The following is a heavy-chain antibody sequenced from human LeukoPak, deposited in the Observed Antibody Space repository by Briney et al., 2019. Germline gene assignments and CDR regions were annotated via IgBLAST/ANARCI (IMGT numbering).Heavy chain of an antibody. CDR3: ARHNWNDEGAFDI. CDR1: GGTFSSYA. J-gene: IGHJ3*02. Sequence: SVKVSCKASGGTFSSYAISWVRQAPGQGLEWMGTIIPIFGTANYAQRFQGRVTITTDESTSTAYMELRSLRSDDTAVYYCARHNWNDEGAFDIWGQGTMVTVSS. CDR2: IIPIFGTA. D-gene: IGHD1-1*01. V-gene: IGHV1-69*05.